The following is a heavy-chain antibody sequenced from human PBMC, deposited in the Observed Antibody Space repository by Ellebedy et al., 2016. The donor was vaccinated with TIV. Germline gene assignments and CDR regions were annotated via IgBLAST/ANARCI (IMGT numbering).Heavy chain of an antibody. CDR1: GYTFTGYY. V-gene: IGHV1-2*02. CDR3: ARVYGSVGDGMDV. D-gene: IGHD3-10*01. CDR2: INPNSGGT. J-gene: IGHJ6*02. Sequence: AASVKVSCKASGYTFTGYYMHWVRQAPGQGLEWMGWINPNSGGTNYAQKFQGRVTMTRDTSISTAYMELSRLRSDDTAVYYCARVYGSVGDGMDVWGQGTTVTVSS.